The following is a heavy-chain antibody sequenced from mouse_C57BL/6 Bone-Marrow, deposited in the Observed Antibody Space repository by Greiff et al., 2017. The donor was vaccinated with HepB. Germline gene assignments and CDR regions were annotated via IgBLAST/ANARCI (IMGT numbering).Heavy chain of an antibody. CDR2: IHPNSGST. CDR3: ARGYDGYYQ. J-gene: IGHJ2*01. Sequence: HLHQPVAELVKPGASVKLSCKASGYTFTSYWMHWVKQRPGQGLEWIGMIHPNSGSTNYNEKFKSKATLTVDKSSSTAYMQLSSLTSEDSAVYYCARGYDGYYQWGQGTTLTVSS. CDR1: GYTFTSYW. V-gene: IGHV1-64*01. D-gene: IGHD2-3*01.